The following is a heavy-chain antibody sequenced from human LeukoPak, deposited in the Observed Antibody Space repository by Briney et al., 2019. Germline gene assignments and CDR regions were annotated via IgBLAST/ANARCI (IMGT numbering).Heavy chain of an antibody. V-gene: IGHV3-23*01. Sequence: PGGSLRLSCAVSGLTFSDYSMAWVRQAPGKGLFWVSGISAGGGSTYYADSVKGRFTISRDNSKNTLFLQMNSLRAEDTAVYYCAKDRRGYDPGAFDYWGQGTLVTVSS. D-gene: IGHD5-12*01. CDR1: GLTFSDYS. J-gene: IGHJ4*02. CDR3: AKDRRGYDPGAFDY. CDR2: ISAGGGST.